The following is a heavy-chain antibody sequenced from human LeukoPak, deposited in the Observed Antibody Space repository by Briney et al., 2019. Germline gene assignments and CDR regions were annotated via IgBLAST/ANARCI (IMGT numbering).Heavy chain of an antibody. CDR1: GGSFSGYY. CDR3: ASLRLAKLAYYYGSGSYHDLYYGMDV. J-gene: IGHJ6*02. CDR2: INHSGST. D-gene: IGHD3-10*01. Sequence: SETLSLTCAVYGGSFSGYYWSWIRQPPGKGLEWIGEINHSGSTNYNPSLKSRVTISVDTSKNQFSLKLSSVTAADTAVYYCASLRLAKLAYYYGSGSYHDLYYGMDVWGQGTTVTVSS. V-gene: IGHV4-34*01.